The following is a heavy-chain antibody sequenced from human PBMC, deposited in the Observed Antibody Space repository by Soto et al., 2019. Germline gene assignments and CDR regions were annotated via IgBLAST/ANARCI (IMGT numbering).Heavy chain of an antibody. CDR3: ARVRSNLFDY. D-gene: IGHD3-3*01. J-gene: IGHJ4*02. V-gene: IGHV4-59*01. CDR1: GDSISTFY. CDR2: IHYSGST. Sequence: PSETLSLTCTVFGDSISTFYWSWIRQPPGKGLEWIGYIHYSGSTNYNPSLKSQVIISVDTSKNQFSLKLGSVTAADTAVYFCARVRSNLFDYWGQGTLVTVSS.